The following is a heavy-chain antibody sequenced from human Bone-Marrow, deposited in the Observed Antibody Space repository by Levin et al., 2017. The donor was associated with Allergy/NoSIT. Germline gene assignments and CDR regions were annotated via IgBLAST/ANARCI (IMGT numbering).Heavy chain of an antibody. Sequence: ASVKVSCEASGYVFTNYPMNWVRQAPGQGLEWMGWINTNTGKPTYAQGFTGRFVFSLDSTVSTAYLQITSLKPEDTAVYYCAKDYGDCFDMWGPGTLVTVSS. D-gene: IGHD3-16*01. V-gene: IGHV7-4-1*02. CDR2: INTNTGKP. CDR1: GYVFTNYP. CDR3: AKDYGDCFDM. J-gene: IGHJ3*02.